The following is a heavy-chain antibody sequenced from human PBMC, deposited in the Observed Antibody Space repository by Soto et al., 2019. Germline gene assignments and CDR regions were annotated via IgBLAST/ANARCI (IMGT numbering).Heavy chain of an antibody. V-gene: IGHV3-13*01. J-gene: IGHJ2*01. CDR2: IGRGGDT. Sequence: EVQLVESGGGLVQPGGSLRLSCAASGFIFSNFDIHWVRQATGKGLEWVSAIGRGGDTYYPDSVRGRFTISRENAKNSVYLQMNSLRDEDTAVYYCAREVQDSVSANWFFDLWGRGTLVTVSS. CDR3: AREVQDSVSANWFFDL. CDR1: GFIFSNFD. D-gene: IGHD3-10*01.